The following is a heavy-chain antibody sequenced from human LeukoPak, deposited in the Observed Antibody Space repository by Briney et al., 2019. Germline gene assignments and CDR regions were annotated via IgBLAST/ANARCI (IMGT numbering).Heavy chain of an antibody. Sequence: GGSLRLSCAASGFTFSPYWMSWFRQGPGKGRDWVASINPDGSGTSYVDSVKGRFTISKDNAQNSLYLQMNSLSAEDTAVYYCARLFGGVTTFDYRGQGTLVTVSS. CDR1: GFTFSPYW. J-gene: IGHJ4*02. V-gene: IGHV3-7*01. D-gene: IGHD4-17*01. CDR3: ARLFGGVTTFDY. CDR2: INPDGSGT.